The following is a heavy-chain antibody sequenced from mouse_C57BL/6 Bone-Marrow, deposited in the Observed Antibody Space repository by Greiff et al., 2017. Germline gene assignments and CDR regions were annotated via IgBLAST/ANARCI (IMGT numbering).Heavy chain of an antibody. CDR3: ARSFGTDY. Sequence: VKLQQPGAELVRPGTSVKLSCKASGYTFTSYWMHWVKQRPGQGLEWIGVIDPSDSYTNYNQKFKGKATLTVDTSSSTAYMQLSSLTSEDSAVYYCARSFGTDYWGQGTTLTVSS. J-gene: IGHJ2*01. V-gene: IGHV1-59*01. CDR1: GYTFTSYW. CDR2: IDPSDSYT. D-gene: IGHD2-14*01.